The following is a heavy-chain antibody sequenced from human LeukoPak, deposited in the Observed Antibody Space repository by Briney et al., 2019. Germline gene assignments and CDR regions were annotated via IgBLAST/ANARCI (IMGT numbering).Heavy chain of an antibody. CDR3: AKDRTGYGYFDY. CDR1: GFTFSSYA. V-gene: IGHV3-23*01. Sequence: GGSLRLSCAASGFTFSSYAMSWVRQAPGKGLEWVSGISGSGGSTHYADSVKGRFTISRDNSKSTLYLQMNSLRAEDTAVCYCAKDRTGYGYFDYWGQGTLVTVSS. D-gene: IGHD5-18*01. CDR2: ISGSGGST. J-gene: IGHJ4*02.